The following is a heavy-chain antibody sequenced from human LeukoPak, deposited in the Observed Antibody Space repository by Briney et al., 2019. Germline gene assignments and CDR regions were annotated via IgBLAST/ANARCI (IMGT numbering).Heavy chain of an antibody. CDR1: GFTFSSYA. V-gene: IGHV3-23*01. Sequence: GGSLRLSCAASGFTFSSYAMSWVRQAPGKGLEWVSAVSGSDGSTYYADSVKGRFTISRDNAKNSLYLQMNSLRAEDTAVYYCARGGYNEPFDYWGQGTLVNVSS. CDR3: ARGGYNEPFDY. D-gene: IGHD5-24*01. CDR2: VSGSDGST. J-gene: IGHJ4*02.